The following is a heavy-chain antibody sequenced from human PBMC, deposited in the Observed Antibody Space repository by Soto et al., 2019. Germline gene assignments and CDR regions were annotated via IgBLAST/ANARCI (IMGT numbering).Heavy chain of an antibody. CDR1: GYTLTELS. Sequence: ASVKVSCKVSGYTLTELSMHWVRQAPGKGLEWMGGFDPEDGETIYAQKFQGRVTMTGDTSTDTAYMELSRLTSEDTAVYYCARNPGGMAVWGQGTTVTVSS. V-gene: IGHV1-24*01. CDR2: FDPEDGET. J-gene: IGHJ6*02. CDR3: ARNPGGMAV.